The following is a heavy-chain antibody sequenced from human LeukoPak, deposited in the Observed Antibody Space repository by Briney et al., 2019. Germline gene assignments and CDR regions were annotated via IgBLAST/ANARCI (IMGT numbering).Heavy chain of an antibody. V-gene: IGHV1-2*02. CDR1: GYTSTGYY. J-gene: IGHJ6*02. Sequence: ASVKVSCKASGYTSTGYYMHWVRQAPGQGLEWMGWINPNSGGTNYAQKFQGRVTMTRDTSIGTAYMELSRLRSDDTAVYYCARDLVTMVRGVDGYGMDVWGQGTTVTVSS. D-gene: IGHD3-10*01. CDR2: INPNSGGT. CDR3: ARDLVTMVRGVDGYGMDV.